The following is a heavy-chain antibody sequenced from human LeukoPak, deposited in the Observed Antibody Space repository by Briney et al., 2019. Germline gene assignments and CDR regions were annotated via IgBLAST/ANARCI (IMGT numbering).Heavy chain of an antibody. Sequence: ASVKVSCKASGYTCTSYYMHWVRQAPGQGLEWMGIINPSGGDTSYAQKFQGRLTMTRDTSTNTVYMELTSLRSEDTAAYYCAREVMDNLRFDYWGQGTLVTVSS. CDR3: AREVMDNLRFDY. CDR1: GYTCTSYY. J-gene: IGHJ4*02. D-gene: IGHD1-14*01. CDR2: INPSGGDT. V-gene: IGHV1-46*01.